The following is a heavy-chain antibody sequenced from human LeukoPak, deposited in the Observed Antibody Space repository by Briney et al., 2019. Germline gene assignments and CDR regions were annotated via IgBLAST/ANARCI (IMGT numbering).Heavy chain of an antibody. V-gene: IGHV3-9*01. Sequence: GRSLRLSCAASGFTFDDYAMHWVRQAPGKGLEWVSGISWNSGSIGYADSVKGRFTISRDNAKNSLYLQMNSLRAEDTALYYCAKGGYSYGTGYFDYCGQGTLVTVSS. D-gene: IGHD5-18*01. J-gene: IGHJ4*02. CDR2: ISWNSGSI. CDR1: GFTFDDYA. CDR3: AKGGYSYGTGYFDY.